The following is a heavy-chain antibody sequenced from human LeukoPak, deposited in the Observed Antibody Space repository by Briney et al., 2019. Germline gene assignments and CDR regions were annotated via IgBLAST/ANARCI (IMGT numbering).Heavy chain of an antibody. J-gene: IGHJ4*02. CDR1: GFTFSDYY. V-gene: IGHV3-11*06. CDR2: ISSSGNHT. Sequence: GGSLRLSCAASGFTFSDYYMSWIRQAPGKGLEWVSYISSSGNHTNYADSVKGRFTTSKDNSRNSLFLQINSLRAEDTAMYYCARFQYDILTGYYPNYFDYWGQGTLVTVSS. CDR3: ARFQYDILTGYYPNYFDY. D-gene: IGHD3-9*01.